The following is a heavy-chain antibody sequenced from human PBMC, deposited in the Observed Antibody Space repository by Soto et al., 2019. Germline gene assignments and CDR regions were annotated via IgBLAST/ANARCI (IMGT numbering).Heavy chain of an antibody. CDR2: INHSGST. CDR1: GGSFSGYS. Sequence: QVQLQQWGAGLLKPSETLSLTCAVYGGSFSGYSWSWIRQPPGKGLEWIGEINHSGSTNYNPSLQSRVTISVGTSKNQFSLKLSSVTAADTAGYYCAIDYGDRDAFDIWGQGTMVTVSS. CDR3: AIDYGDRDAFDI. D-gene: IGHD4-17*01. V-gene: IGHV4-34*01. J-gene: IGHJ3*02.